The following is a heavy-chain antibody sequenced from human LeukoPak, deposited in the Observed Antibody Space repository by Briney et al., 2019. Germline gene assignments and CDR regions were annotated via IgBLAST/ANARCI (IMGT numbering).Heavy chain of an antibody. CDR2: ISTSSRYI. Sequence: AGSLRLSCAASGFTLSYFDMNWVRQAPGKGLEWVSSISTSSRYIYYKASVRGRFTISRDDAKTSLHLKMNSLRAEDTAVYYCARADCSSSTCYLRRSWFDPWGQGTLVTVSS. J-gene: IGHJ5*02. CDR3: ARADCSSSTCYLRRSWFDP. V-gene: IGHV3-21*01. D-gene: IGHD2-2*01. CDR1: GFTLSYFD.